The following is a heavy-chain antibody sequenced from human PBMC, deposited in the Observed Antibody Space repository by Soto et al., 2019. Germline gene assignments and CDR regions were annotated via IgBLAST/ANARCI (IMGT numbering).Heavy chain of an antibody. D-gene: IGHD1-26*01. J-gene: IGHJ4*02. CDR1: GFTFSSYD. Sequence: EVQLAESGGGMVQPGGSLRLSCVASGFTFSSYDMHWVRQAPGKGLEYVSSISSNGGTTYYGNSVKGRFTISRDNSKNTLDRQMGSLRAEDMAVYYCVRRGSGSYDYWGQGTLVTVSS. CDR3: VRRGSGSYDY. V-gene: IGHV3-64*01. CDR2: ISSNGGTT.